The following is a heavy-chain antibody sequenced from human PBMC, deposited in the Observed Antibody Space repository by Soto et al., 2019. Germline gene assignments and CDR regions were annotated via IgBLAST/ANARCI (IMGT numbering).Heavy chain of an antibody. CDR3: ARVKGSGYHNWFDP. Sequence: ASVKVSCKASRYTFTSYDINWVRQAPGQGLEWMGWISAYNGNTNYAQKLQGRVTMTTDTSTSTAYMELRSLRSDDTAVYYCARVKGSGYHNWFDPWGQGTLVTVSS. CDR1: RYTFTSYD. D-gene: IGHD3-22*01. CDR2: ISAYNGNT. J-gene: IGHJ5*02. V-gene: IGHV1-18*01.